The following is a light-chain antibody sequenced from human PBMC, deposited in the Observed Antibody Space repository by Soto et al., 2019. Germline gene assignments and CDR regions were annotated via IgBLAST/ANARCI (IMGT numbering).Light chain of an antibody. J-gene: IGLJ1*01. V-gene: IGLV2-14*01. CDR1: SSDVGGYNY. Sequence: QSALTQPASVSGSPGQSITISCTGTSSDVGGYNYVSWYQQHPGKAPKLMIYEVSNRPSGVSNRFSGSKSGNTASLTISGLQAEDEADYYCCSYAGSYPFVFGTGTKVTV. CDR2: EVS. CDR3: CSYAGSYPFV.